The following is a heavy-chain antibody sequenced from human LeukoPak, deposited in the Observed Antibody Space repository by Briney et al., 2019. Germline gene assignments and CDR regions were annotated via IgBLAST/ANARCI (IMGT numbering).Heavy chain of an antibody. CDR2: ISSSGSTI. Sequence: PGGSLRLSCAASGFTFSDYYMSWIRQAPGKGLEWVSLISSSGSTIYYADSVKGRFTISRDDAKNSLYLQMNSLRAEDTAVYYCARDVGYCSGGSCRDYYGMDVWGQGTTVTVSS. CDR1: GFTFSDYY. J-gene: IGHJ6*02. D-gene: IGHD2-15*01. CDR3: ARDVGYCSGGSCRDYYGMDV. V-gene: IGHV3-11*01.